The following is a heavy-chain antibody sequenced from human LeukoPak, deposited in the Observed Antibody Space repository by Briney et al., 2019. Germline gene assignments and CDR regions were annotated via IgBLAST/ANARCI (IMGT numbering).Heavy chain of an antibody. CDR2: IKSKTDGGTT. CDR1: GFTFSNAW. CDR3: AREGSGSYLPNYFDY. D-gene: IGHD1-26*01. Sequence: GGSLRLSCAASGFTFSNAWMSWVRQAPGNRLEWVGRIKSKTDGGTTDYGAPVKGRFTISRDDSKNTLYRQMNSLRAEDTAVYSCAREGSGSYLPNYFDYWGQGTLVTVSS. V-gene: IGHV3-15*01. J-gene: IGHJ4*02.